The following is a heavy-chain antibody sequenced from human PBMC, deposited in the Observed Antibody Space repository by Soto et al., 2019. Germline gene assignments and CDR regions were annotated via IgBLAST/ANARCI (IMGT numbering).Heavy chain of an antibody. Sequence: QVQLVQSGAEVKKPGSSVKVSCKASGGTFSSYAISWVRQAPGQGLEWMGGIIPIFGTANYAQKFQGRVTITADESTSTAYMELSSLRSEDTAVYYCARALNDYDSSAPTGDWFDPWGQGTLVTVSS. CDR3: ARALNDYDSSAPTGDWFDP. J-gene: IGHJ5*02. CDR2: IIPIFGTA. V-gene: IGHV1-69*01. CDR1: GGTFSSYA. D-gene: IGHD3-22*01.